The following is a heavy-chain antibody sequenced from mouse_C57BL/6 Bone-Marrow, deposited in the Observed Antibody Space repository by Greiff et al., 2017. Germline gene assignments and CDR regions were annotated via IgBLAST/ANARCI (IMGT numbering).Heavy chain of an antibody. CDR2: IDPEDGDT. Sequence: VQLQQSGAELVKPGASVKLSCTASGFNIKDYYMHWVKQRTEQGLEWIGRIDPEDGDTKYAPKFQGKATITADTSSNTAYLQLISLTSEDTAVYYCARVYYYGSGYAMGYWGQGTSVTVDS. D-gene: IGHD1-1*01. V-gene: IGHV14-2*01. J-gene: IGHJ4*01. CDR3: ARVYYYGSGYAMGY. CDR1: GFNIKDYY.